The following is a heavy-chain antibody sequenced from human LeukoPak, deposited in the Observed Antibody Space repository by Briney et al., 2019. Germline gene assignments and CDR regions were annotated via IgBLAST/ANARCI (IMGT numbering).Heavy chain of an antibody. Sequence: TSETLSLTCTVSGGSISSSSYYWGGIRQPPGKGLEWIGSIYYSGSTYQNPSLRSRVTISIDTSKNQFSLKLSSVTAADTAVYYCAREGGDLGAFVLWGQGTRLTVFS. J-gene: IGHJ3*01. CDR1: GGSISSSSYY. D-gene: IGHD2-21*01. CDR3: AREGGDLGAFVL. V-gene: IGHV4-39*02. CDR2: IYYSGST.